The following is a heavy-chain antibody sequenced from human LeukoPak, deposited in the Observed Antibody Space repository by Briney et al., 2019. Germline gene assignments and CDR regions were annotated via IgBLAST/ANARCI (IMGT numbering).Heavy chain of an antibody. J-gene: IGHJ5*02. CDR3: ARRLGYCSSTSCFQGRNWFDP. V-gene: IGHV4-59*12. Sequence: SETLSLTCTVSGGSISSYYWSWIRQPPGKGLEWIGYIYYSGSTNYNPSLKSRVTISVDTSKNQFSLKLSSVTAADTAVYYCARRLGYCSSTSCFQGRNWFDPWGQGTLVTVSS. CDR2: IYYSGST. CDR1: GGSISSYY. D-gene: IGHD2-2*01.